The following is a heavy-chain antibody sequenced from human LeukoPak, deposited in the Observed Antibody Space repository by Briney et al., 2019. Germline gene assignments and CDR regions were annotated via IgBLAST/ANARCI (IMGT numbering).Heavy chain of an antibody. CDR2: IYTSGST. CDR1: GGSFSSYY. CDR3: AREPDNYYDSSGYDGLFDY. V-gene: IGHV4-4*07. D-gene: IGHD3-22*01. J-gene: IGHJ4*02. Sequence: SETQSLTCTVSGGSFSSYYWSWIRQPAGKGLEWIGRIYTSGSTNYNPSLKSRVGISVDTSKNQFSLKLSSVTAADTAVYYCAREPDNYYDSSGYDGLFDYWGQGTLVTVSS.